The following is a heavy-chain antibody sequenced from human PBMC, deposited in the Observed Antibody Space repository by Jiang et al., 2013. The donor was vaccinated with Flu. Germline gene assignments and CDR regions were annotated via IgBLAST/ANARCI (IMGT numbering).Heavy chain of an antibody. J-gene: IGHJ6*02. V-gene: IGHV4-34*01. CDR3: ARGGGGIYYYDGGVFGRNSYYGMDV. Sequence: WIGEINHSGRTNYNPSLKSRVTISVDTSKNQFSLKLSSVTAADTAVYYCARGGGGIYYYDGGVFGRNSYYGMDVWGQGTTVTVSS. D-gene: IGHD3-22*01. CDR2: INHSGRT.